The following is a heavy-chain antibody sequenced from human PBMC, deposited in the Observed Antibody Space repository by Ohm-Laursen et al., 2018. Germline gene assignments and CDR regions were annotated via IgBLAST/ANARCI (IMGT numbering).Heavy chain of an antibody. Sequence: GASVKVSCKASGYTFTGYSIHWVRQAPGQGLEWMGWINPNSGGANYAQTFQGRVTMTRDTSITTVFMDLSRLTSDDTAVYYCASSGSLYGDYGMGFVPNYWGQGTLVTVSS. CDR2: INPNSGGA. J-gene: IGHJ4*02. CDR1: GYTFTGYS. D-gene: IGHD4-17*01. CDR3: ASSGSLYGDYGMGFVPNY. V-gene: IGHV1-2*02.